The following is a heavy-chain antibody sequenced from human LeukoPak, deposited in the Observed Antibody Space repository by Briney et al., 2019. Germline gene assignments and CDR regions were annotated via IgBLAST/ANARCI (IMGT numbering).Heavy chain of an antibody. CDR2: INHSGST. J-gene: IGHJ4*02. Sequence: KPSETLSLTCAVYGGSFSGYYWSWIRQHPGKGLEWIGEINHSGSTNYNPSLKSRVTISVDTSKNQFSLKLSSVTAADTAGYYCARGRHYYGSGSPWYFDYWGQGTLVTVSS. V-gene: IGHV4-34*01. CDR3: ARGRHYYGSGSPWYFDY. D-gene: IGHD3-10*01. CDR1: GGSFSGYY.